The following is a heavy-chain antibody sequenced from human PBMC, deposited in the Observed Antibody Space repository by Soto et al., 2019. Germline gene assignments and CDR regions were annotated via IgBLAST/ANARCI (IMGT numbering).Heavy chain of an antibody. CDR1: GGTFGTYA. V-gene: IGHV1-69*01. Sequence: QVQLVQSGAEVKKPGSSEKVSCKASGGTFGTYAISWVRQAPGQGPEWMGGIIPISGTSNKAQKFQGRVMITADESTGTAYMDLRSLRFEDTAVYYCARYNGGHSMDVWGQGTTVTVSS. CDR2: IIPISGTS. D-gene: IGHD2-8*01. CDR3: ARYNGGHSMDV. J-gene: IGHJ6*02.